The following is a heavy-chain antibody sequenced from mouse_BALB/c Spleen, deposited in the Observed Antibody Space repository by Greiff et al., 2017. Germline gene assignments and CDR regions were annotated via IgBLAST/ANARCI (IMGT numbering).Heavy chain of an antibody. CDR1: GFTFSSFG. CDR3: ARDSSGYLYYAMDY. Sequence: EVMLVESGGGLVQPGGSRKLSCAASGFTFSSFGMHWVRQAPEKGLEWVAYISSGSSTIYYADTVKGRFTISRDNPKNTLFLQMTSLRSEDTAMYYCARDSSGYLYYAMDYWGQGTSVTVSS. CDR2: ISSGSSTI. D-gene: IGHD3-2*01. J-gene: IGHJ4*01. V-gene: IGHV5-17*02.